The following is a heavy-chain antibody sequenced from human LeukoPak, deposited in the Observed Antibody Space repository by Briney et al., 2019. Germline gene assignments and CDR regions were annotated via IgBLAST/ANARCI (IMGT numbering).Heavy chain of an antibody. Sequence: SETLSLTCTVSGGSISSSSYYWGWIRQPPGKELEWIGSIYYSGSTYYNPSLKSRVTISVDTSKNQFSLKLSSVTAADTAVYYCARNLGSRDRFDPWGQGTLVTVSS. D-gene: IGHD3-10*01. CDR2: IYYSGST. J-gene: IGHJ5*02. V-gene: IGHV4-39*07. CDR1: GGSISSSSYY. CDR3: ARNLGSRDRFDP.